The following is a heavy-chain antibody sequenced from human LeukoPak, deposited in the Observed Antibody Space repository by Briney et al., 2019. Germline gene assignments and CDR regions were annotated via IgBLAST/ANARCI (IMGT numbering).Heavy chain of an antibody. CDR2: IYYSGST. V-gene: IGHV4-39*01. D-gene: IGHD5-12*01. CDR3: AKSNGYGLIDY. J-gene: IGHJ4*02. Sequence: PSQTLSLTCTVSGGSISSSSSYWGWIRQPPGKGLKWIGSIYYSGSTYYNPSLKSRVTISVDTSKNQFSLKLSSVTAADTAMYYCAKSNGYGLIDYWGQGTLVTVSS. CDR1: GGSISSSSSY.